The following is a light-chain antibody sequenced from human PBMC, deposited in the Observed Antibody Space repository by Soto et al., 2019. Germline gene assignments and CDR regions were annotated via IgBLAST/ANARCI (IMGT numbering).Light chain of an antibody. CDR3: QTWGSGIHV. J-gene: IGLJ2*01. CDR1: SDHSSYA. Sequence: QSALTQSPSASASLGASVKLTCTLDSDHSSYAIAWHQQRPEKGPRYLMKLDSDGSHNNGDGIPERFSGSSSGTERYLTISSLQSEDEADYYCQTWGSGIHVFGGGTKLTVL. CDR2: LDSDGSH. V-gene: IGLV4-69*01.